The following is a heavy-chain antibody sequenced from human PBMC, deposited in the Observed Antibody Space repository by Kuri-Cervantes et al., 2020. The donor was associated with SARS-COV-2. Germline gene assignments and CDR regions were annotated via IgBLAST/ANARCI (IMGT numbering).Heavy chain of an antibody. CDR1: GFTFGSYA. CDR3: AKTDVGWGANFDY. Sequence: GESLKISCAASGFTFGSYAMAWVRQAPGKGLEWVSTISGSGGSTYYADSVKGRFTISRDNSKNTLYLQMNSLRAEDTAVHFCAKTDVGWGANFDYWGQGTLVTVSS. J-gene: IGHJ4*02. CDR2: ISGSGGST. V-gene: IGHV3-23*01. D-gene: IGHD1-26*01.